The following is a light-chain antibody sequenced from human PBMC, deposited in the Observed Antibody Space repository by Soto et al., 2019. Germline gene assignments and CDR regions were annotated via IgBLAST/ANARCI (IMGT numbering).Light chain of an antibody. Sequence: DIQLTQSPSFLSASVGDRVTITCRASQGISSYLAWYQQKPGKAPKLLIYAASTLQSGVPSRFSGSGSGTEFTLTISSLQPEDFATYYCQQLNSYPWFDGGTKVEIK. J-gene: IGKJ4*02. CDR2: AAS. V-gene: IGKV1-9*01. CDR1: QGISSY. CDR3: QQLNSYPW.